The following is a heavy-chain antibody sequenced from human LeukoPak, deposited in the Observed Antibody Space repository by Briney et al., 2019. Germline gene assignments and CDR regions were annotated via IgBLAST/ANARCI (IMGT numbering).Heavy chain of an antibody. CDR2: INPNSGGT. CDR1: GYTFTGYY. J-gene: IGHJ4*02. D-gene: IGHD2-21*01. CDR3: AKVGETDNIDY. Sequence: ASVKVSCKASGYTFTGYYIRGVRQAPGQGLEWMGWINPNSGGTNSAQKFQGRVTMTRDTSISTAYMELSRLRYADTAIYYCAKVGETDNIDYWGQGTLVTVSS. V-gene: IGHV1-2*02.